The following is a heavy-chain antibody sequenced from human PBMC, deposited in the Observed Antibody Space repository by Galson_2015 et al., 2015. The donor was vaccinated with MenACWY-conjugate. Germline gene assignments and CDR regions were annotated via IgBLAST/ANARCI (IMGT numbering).Heavy chain of an antibody. CDR3: ARLVGGSVDS. J-gene: IGHJ4*02. CDR1: GDSVSSNSAA. V-gene: IGHV6-1*01. CDR2: TYYRSRWYH. D-gene: IGHD2-15*01. Sequence: AISGDSVSSNSAAWNWIRQSPSRGLEWLGRTYYRSRWYHDYAVSVKSRININPDTSRNQFSLQLNSVTPEDAAMYYCARLVGGSVDSWGQGTLLTVSS.